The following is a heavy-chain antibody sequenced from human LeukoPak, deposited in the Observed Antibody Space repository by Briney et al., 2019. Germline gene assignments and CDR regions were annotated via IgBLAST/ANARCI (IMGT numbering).Heavy chain of an antibody. V-gene: IGHV3-7*03. D-gene: IGHD5-18*01. Sequence: GGSLRLSCVASGLTFSNHWMSWVRQAPGKGLEWVANIREERGQEYYVDSVKGRFTISKNSAKNSLYLQMNTLRVEDTAMYYCASLDTAKQPLANHWGQGTLSPSPQ. CDR3: ASLDTAKQPLANH. J-gene: IGHJ5*02. CDR2: IREERGQE. CDR1: GLTFSNHW.